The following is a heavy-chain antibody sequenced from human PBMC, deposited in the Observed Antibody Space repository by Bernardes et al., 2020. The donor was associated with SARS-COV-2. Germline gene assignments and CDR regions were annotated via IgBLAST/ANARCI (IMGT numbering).Heavy chain of an antibody. CDR3: ARDRFDCSSTSCPIESYYYYGMDV. CDR1: GGSVSSGSYY. V-gene: IGHV4-61*01. CDR2: IYYSGST. J-gene: IGHJ6*02. Sequence: SETLSLTCTVSGGSVSSGSYYWSWIRQPPGKGLEWIGYIYYSGSTNYNPSLKSRVTISVDTSKNQFSLKLSSVTAADTAMYYCARDRFDCSSTSCPIESYYYYGMDVWGQGTTVTVSS. D-gene: IGHD2-2*01.